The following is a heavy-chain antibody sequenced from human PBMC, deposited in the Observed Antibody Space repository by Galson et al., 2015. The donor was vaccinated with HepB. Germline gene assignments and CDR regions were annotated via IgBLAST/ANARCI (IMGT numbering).Heavy chain of an antibody. D-gene: IGHD6-19*01. CDR1: GFTFSSYA. J-gene: IGHJ6*02. CDR3: AREGAVAVVWCMDV. CDR2: ISYDGSNK. Sequence: SLRLSCAASGFTFSSYAMHWVRQAPGKGLEWVAVISYDGSNKYYADSVKGRFTISRDNSKNTLYLQMNSLRAEDTAVYYCAREGAVAVVWCMDVWGQGTTVTVSS. V-gene: IGHV3-30*04.